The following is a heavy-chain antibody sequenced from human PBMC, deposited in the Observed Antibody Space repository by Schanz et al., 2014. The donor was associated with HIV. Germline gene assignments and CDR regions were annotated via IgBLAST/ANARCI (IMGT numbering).Heavy chain of an antibody. CDR2: NKGYKGHT. CDR3: ARDWSHDILTGQAHFDF. Sequence: QVQLVQAGAEGKKPGASVKGSCKASGGTFSTYSISWVRQGPGQRLEGMGWNKGYKGHTIYAQSFQDKLTMTTDTYTNTAYMELRSLRSDDTAVYYCARDWSHDILTGQAHFDFWGQGTLVTVSS. CDR1: GGTFSTYS. V-gene: IGHV1-18*01. D-gene: IGHD3-9*01. J-gene: IGHJ4*02.